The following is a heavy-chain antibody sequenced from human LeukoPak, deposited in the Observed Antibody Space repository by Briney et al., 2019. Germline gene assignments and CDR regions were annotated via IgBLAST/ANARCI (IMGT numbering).Heavy chain of an antibody. D-gene: IGHD3-10*01. V-gene: IGHV4-38-2*02. CDR2: IYHSGST. J-gene: IGHJ4*02. CDR3: ARTEGFGELLPFDY. CDR1: GYSISSGYY. Sequence: SETLSLTCTVSGYSISSGYYWGWIRQLPGKGLEWIGSIYHSGSTYYNPSLKSRVTISVDTSKNQFSLKLSSVTAADTAVYYCARTEGFGELLPFDYWGQGTLVTVSS.